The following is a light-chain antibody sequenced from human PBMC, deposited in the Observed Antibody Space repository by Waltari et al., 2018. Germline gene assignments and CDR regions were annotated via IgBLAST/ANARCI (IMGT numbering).Light chain of an antibody. Sequence: IQMTQSPSTLSASVGDRVTITCRASQSISSWLAWYQQKPGKAPKLLIYKAASLESGVPARFRGSGAGTEFTLTISSLQPDDFATYYCQQYNSLWTFGQGTKVEIK. CDR3: QQYNSLWT. CDR2: KAA. V-gene: IGKV1-5*03. J-gene: IGKJ1*01. CDR1: QSISSW.